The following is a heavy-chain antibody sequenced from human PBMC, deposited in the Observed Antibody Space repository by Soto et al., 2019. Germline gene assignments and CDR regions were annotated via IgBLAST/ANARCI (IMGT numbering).Heavy chain of an antibody. CDR2: IYYSGST. D-gene: IGHD3-10*01. J-gene: IGHJ3*02. Sequence: SDTLSLTCTVSGGSVSSGSYYWSWIRQPPGKGLECIGYIYYSGSTYYNPSLKSRVTISVDTSKNQFSLKLSSVTAADTAVYYCAREWCGELLYVRVGAFDTWGKGT. CDR3: AREWCGELLYVRVGAFDT. CDR1: GGSVSSGSYY. V-gene: IGHV4-61*01.